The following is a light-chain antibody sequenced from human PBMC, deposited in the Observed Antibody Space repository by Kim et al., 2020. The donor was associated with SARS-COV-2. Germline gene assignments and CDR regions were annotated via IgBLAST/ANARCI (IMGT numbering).Light chain of an antibody. CDR3: QAWDSSTVV. CDR1: NLGDKY. J-gene: IGLJ2*01. V-gene: IGLV3-1*01. CDR2: QDS. Sequence: SPGQAASITCHGVNLGDKYACWYQQKPGQSPVLVIYQDSKRPSGIPERFSGSNSGNTATLTISGTQAMDEADYYCQAWDSSTVVFGGGTQLTVL.